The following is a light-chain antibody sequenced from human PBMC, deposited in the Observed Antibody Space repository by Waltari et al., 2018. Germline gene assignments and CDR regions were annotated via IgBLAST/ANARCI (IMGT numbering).Light chain of an antibody. J-gene: IGKJ1*01. CDR2: AAS. CDR1: QRISNY. V-gene: IGKV1-39*01. CDR3: QQSYPTPPWT. Sequence: DIQMTQSPSSLSASVGVRVTITSRASQRISNYLNWYQQKPGKAPRLLIYAASSLQSGVPSRFSGSGSGTDFTLTITSLQPEDFATYYCQQSYPTPPWTFGQGTKVDMK.